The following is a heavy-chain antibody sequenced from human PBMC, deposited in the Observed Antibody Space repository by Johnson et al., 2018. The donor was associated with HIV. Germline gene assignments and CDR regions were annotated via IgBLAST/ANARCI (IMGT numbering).Heavy chain of an antibody. J-gene: IGHJ3*02. CDR1: GFTFSSNA. Sequence: QVQLVESGGGVVQPGRSLRLSCAASGFTFSSNAMHWVRQAPGKGLERVLVISYAGSNKSYADSVKGRFTISRDNSKNTLYLQVNTLRAEDTAVHYCARDLEVTISMIEGCFDIWGQGTMVTVSS. CDR2: ISYAGSNK. D-gene: IGHD3-22*01. V-gene: IGHV3-30-3*01. CDR3: ARDLEVTISMIEGCFDI.